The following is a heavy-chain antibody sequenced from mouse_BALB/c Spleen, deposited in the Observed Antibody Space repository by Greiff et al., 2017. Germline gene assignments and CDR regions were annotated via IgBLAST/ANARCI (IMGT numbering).Heavy chain of an antibody. V-gene: IGHV14-3*02. D-gene: IGHD3-3*01. CDR1: GFNIKDTY. Sequence: DVQLQESGAELVKPGASVKLSCTASGFNIKDTYMHWVKQRPEQGLEWIGRIDPANGNTKYDPKFQGKATITADTSSNTAYLQLSSLTSEDTAVYYCARGDGDWYFDVWGAGTTVTVSS. J-gene: IGHJ1*01. CDR3: ARGDGDWYFDV. CDR2: IDPANGNT.